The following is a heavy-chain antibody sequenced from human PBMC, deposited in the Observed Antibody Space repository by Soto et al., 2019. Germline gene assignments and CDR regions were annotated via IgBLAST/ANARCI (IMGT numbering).Heavy chain of an antibody. CDR1: GGSFSNYA. J-gene: IGHJ6*01. Sequence: GGSVKVCFKASGGSFSNYAINLVRQAPGQGLEWMGGIIPILDTANYTQNFQGRVTITADKSTSTAYMELRSLRYDDTAVYYCARGIAGYYYYGMDVWGQGTTVTVSS. CDR3: ARGIAGYYYYGMDV. V-gene: IGHV1-69*06. CDR2: IIPILDTA. D-gene: IGHD1-1*01.